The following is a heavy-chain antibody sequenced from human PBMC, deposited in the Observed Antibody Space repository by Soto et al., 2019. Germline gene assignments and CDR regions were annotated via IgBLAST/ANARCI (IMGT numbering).Heavy chain of an antibody. D-gene: IGHD6-13*01. V-gene: IGHV1-69*13. J-gene: IGHJ6*02. CDR1: GYTFTGYY. Sequence: SVKVSCKASGYTFTGYYMHWVRQAPGQGLEWMGWINPIVGTGNYAQNFQGRVTITADESTSTAYMELSSLRSEDTAMYYCARDLRAAGRPGMDVWGQGTTVTVSS. CDR3: ARDLRAAGRPGMDV. CDR2: INPIVGTG.